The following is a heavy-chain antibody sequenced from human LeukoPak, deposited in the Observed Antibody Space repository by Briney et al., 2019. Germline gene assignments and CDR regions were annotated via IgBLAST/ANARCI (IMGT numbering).Heavy chain of an antibody. Sequence: PSETLSLTCAVYGGSFSGYYWSWIRQPPGKGLEWIGEINHSGSTNYNPSLKSRVTISVDKSKNQFSLKLSSVTAADTAAYYCARSTSNDFIWESYRPRVASYFDCWGRGTLVTVSS. CDR2: INHSGST. CDR1: GGSFSGYY. D-gene: IGHD3-16*02. V-gene: IGHV4-34*01. J-gene: IGHJ4*02. CDR3: ARSTSNDFIWESYRPRVASYFDC.